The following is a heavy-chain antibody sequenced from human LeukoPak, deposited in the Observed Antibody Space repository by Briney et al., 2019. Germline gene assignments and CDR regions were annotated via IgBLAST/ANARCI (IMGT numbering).Heavy chain of an antibody. V-gene: IGHV1-69*04. J-gene: IGHJ4*02. CDR3: AKGGELGWLRPTYFDY. CDR1: GGTFSSYA. CDR2: IIPILGIA. D-gene: IGHD5-12*01. Sequence: GASVKVSCKASGGTFSSYAISWVRQAPGQGLEWMGRIIPILGIANYAQKFQGRVTITADKSTSTAYMELSSLRSEDTAVYYCAKGGELGWLRPTYFDYWGQGTLVTVAS.